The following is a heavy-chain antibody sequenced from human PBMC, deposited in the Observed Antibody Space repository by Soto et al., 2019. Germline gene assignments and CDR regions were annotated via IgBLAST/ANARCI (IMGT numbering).Heavy chain of an antibody. CDR2: VYSGGST. Sequence: PGGSLRLSCAASGFTVTTSQMNWVRQAPGKGLEWVSVVYSGGSTYYAASVKGRFTISRDTSKNTLFLQMNNLRVEDTAVYYCARASGSNIHVDYWGKGSLVTVSS. CDR1: GFTVTTSQ. CDR3: ARASGSNIHVDY. J-gene: IGHJ4*02. V-gene: IGHV3-53*01. D-gene: IGHD1-26*01.